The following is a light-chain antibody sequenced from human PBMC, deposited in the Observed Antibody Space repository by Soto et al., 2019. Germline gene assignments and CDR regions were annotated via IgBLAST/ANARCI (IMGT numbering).Light chain of an antibody. J-gene: IGKJ4*01. CDR3: QQYSAWPLT. CDR2: GAS. Sequence: EIVMTQSPAILSVSPGERATLFCRASHSVRSNFLAWYQHKPGQAPRLLIHGASTRATGVPARFSGSASETEFTLTISSLQSEDFAVYYCQQYSAWPLTFGGGTKVEIK. CDR1: HSVRSN. V-gene: IGKV3-15*01.